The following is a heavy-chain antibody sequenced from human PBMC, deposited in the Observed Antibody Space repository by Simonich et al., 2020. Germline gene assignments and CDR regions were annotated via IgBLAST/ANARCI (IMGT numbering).Heavy chain of an antibody. V-gene: IGHV1-18*01. CDR2: ISAYNGNT. CDR1: GYTFTSYG. CDR3: ARASRGTWWYYYFDY. Sequence: QVQLVQSGAEVKKPGASVKVSCKASGYTFTSYGISWVRQAPGQGLEWMGRISAYNGNTNHAQKLQGDVTMTTDTSTSTAYMELRSLRSDDTAVYYCARASRGTWWYYYFDYWGQGTLVTVSS. D-gene: IGHD2-15*01. J-gene: IGHJ4*02.